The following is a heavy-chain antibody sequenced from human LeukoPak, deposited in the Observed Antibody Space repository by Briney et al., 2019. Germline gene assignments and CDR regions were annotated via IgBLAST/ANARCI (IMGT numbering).Heavy chain of an antibody. CDR2: IRSSTTYV. V-gene: IGHV3-21*01. D-gene: IGHD3-22*01. CDR3: ARDSLTMIVGRQKRGLDY. Sequence: GGSLRLSCAASGFTFSNYNMNWVRQAPGKGLERVSSIRSSTTYVYYADSVKGRFTISRDNAKNSLYLQMNSLRAEDTAVNYCARDSLTMIVGRQKRGLDYWGQGTLVTVSS. CDR1: GFTFSNYN. J-gene: IGHJ4*02.